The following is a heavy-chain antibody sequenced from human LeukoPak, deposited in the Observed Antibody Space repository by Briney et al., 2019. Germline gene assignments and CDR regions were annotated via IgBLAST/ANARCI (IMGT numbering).Heavy chain of an antibody. V-gene: IGHV4-59*01. CDR3: ARDRSSGWYYYGMDV. D-gene: IGHD6-19*01. CDR1: GGSISSYY. Sequence: SETLSLTCTVSGGSISSYYWGWIRQPPGKGLEWIGYIYYSGSTNYNPSLKSRVTISVDTSKNQFSLKLSSVTAADTAVYYCARDRSSGWYYYGMDVWGQGTTVTVSS. J-gene: IGHJ6*02. CDR2: IYYSGST.